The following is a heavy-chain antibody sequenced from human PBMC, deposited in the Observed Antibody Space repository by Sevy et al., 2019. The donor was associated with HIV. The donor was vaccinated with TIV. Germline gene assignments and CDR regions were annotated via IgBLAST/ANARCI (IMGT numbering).Heavy chain of an antibody. D-gene: IGHD1-1*01. V-gene: IGHV3-23*01. J-gene: IGHJ3*02. Sequence: GGSLRLSCAASGFTFSSYTMTWVRQAPGKGLEWVTSLTYNDKTFYEDSVKGRFTISRDTSKNTFYLQMNSLRAEDTAVYYCGKALTIGCEKDAFNIWGQGTTVTVSS. CDR2: LTYNDKT. CDR3: GKALTIGCEKDAFNI. CDR1: GFTFSSYT.